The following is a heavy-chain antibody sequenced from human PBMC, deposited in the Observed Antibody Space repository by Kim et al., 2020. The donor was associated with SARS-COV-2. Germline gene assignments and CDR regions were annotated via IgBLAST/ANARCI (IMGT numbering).Heavy chain of an antibody. J-gene: IGHJ6*01. D-gene: IGHD6-19*01. CDR1: GFTFSSYA. CDR2: ISYDGSNK. V-gene: IGHV3-30*04. CDR3: ARDPRYSSGWYEPYGM. Sequence: GGSLRLSCAASGFTFSSYAMHWVRQAPGKGLEWVAVISYDGSNKYYADSVKGRFTISRDNSKNTLYLQMNSLRAEDTAVYYCARDPRYSSGWYEPYGM.